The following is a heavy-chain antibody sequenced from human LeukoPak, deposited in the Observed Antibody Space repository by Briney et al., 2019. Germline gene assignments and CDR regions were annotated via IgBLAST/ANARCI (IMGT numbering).Heavy chain of an antibody. Sequence: GGSLRLSCAASGLTFSSYAMSWVRQAPGKGLEWVSAISGSGGSTYYADSVKGRFTISRDNSKNTLYLQMNSLRAEDTAVYYCARAPEDDDAFDIWGQGTMVTVSS. V-gene: IGHV3-23*01. D-gene: IGHD1-14*01. CDR1: GLTFSSYA. CDR3: ARAPEDDDAFDI. CDR2: ISGSGGST. J-gene: IGHJ3*02.